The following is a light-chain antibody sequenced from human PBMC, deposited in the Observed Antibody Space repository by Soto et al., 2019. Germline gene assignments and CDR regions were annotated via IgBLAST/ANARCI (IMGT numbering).Light chain of an antibody. J-gene: IGLJ1*01. CDR1: SSDVGGYNY. CDR3: SSYTSSSTLDV. Sequence: QSALTQPASVSGSPGQSITISCTGNSSDVGGYNYVSWYQQHPGKAPKLMIYDVSNRPSGVSNRFSGSKSGNTASLTISGLQAEDEADYYCSSYTSSSTLDVFGTGTKLTVL. V-gene: IGLV2-14*01. CDR2: DVS.